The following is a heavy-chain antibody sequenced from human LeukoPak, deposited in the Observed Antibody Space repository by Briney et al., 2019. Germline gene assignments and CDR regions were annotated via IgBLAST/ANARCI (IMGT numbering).Heavy chain of an antibody. J-gene: IGHJ4*02. Sequence: PGGSLRLSCAASGFTFSSYSMNWVRQATGRGVEGVSYISSSSSTIYYADSVKGRFTISRDNAKNSLYLQMNSLRAEDTAVYYCARWYHGSGSFDYWGQGTLVTVSS. CDR3: ARWYHGSGSFDY. D-gene: IGHD3-10*01. CDR2: ISSSSSTI. V-gene: IGHV3-48*01. CDR1: GFTFSSYS.